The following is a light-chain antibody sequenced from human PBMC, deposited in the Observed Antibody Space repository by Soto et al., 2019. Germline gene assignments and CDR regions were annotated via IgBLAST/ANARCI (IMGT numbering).Light chain of an antibody. V-gene: IGLV2-8*01. CDR1: ANNIGGYNF. CDR3: SSYAGSNNVI. J-gene: IGLJ2*01. CDR2: EFR. Sequence: QSVLTQPPSASGSPGQSVTISFTGAANNIGGYNFVSWYQHHPVKDPKLIISEFRERPSGVPDRFSGSKYGNTASLPVSGLQAEDGADYYCSSYAGSNNVIFGGGTKLTVL.